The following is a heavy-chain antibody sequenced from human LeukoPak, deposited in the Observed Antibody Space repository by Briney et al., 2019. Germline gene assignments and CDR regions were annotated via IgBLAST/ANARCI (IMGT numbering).Heavy chain of an antibody. CDR2: IYYSGST. J-gene: IGHJ5*02. V-gene: IGHV4-39*07. Sequence: SGTLSLTCAVSGGSISSSSYYWGWIRQPPGKGLEWIGSIYYSGSTYYNPSLKSRVTISVDTSKNQFSLKLSSVTAADTAVYYCARVLNWFDPWGQGTLVTVSS. CDR1: GGSISSSSYY. CDR3: ARVLNWFDP.